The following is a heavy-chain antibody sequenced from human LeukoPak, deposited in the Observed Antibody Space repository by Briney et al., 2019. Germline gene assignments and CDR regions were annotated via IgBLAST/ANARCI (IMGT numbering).Heavy chain of an antibody. J-gene: IGHJ6*02. V-gene: IGHV3-74*03. CDR1: GFTFSTFW. CDR2: INSDGSST. Sequence: GSLRLSCAASGFTFSTFWMHWVRQAPGKGLGWVSGINSDGSSTTYADSVKGRFTISRDNAKNTLYLQMNNLRAEDTAVYYCARGRYYGMDVWGQGTTVTVSS. CDR3: ARGRYYGMDV.